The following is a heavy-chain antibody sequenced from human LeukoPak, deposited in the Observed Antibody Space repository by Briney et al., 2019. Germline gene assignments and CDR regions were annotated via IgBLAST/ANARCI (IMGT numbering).Heavy chain of an antibody. D-gene: IGHD3-10*01. Sequence: ASVKVSCKASGYTFTSYAMNWVRQAPGQGLEWMGWINTNTGNPTYAQGFTGRFVFSLDTSVSTAYLQISSLKAEDTAVYYCARNYYGSGRASFGFDPWGQGTLVTVSS. V-gene: IGHV7-4-1*02. CDR2: INTNTGNP. J-gene: IGHJ5*02. CDR1: GYTFTSYA. CDR3: ARNYYGSGRASFGFDP.